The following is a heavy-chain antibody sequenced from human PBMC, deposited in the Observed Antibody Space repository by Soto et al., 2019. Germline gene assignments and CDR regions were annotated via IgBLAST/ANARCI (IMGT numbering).Heavy chain of an antibody. CDR1: GFTFSSYG. CDR3: TSEYSGSYYSPAGCLRY. CDR2: IPYDGTNK. Sequence: GGSLRLSCAASGFTFSSYGMRWVRQAPGKGLEWVAVIPYDGTNKYYADSVRGRFTISRDNSKNTLYLQMSSLRAEDTAVYYCTSEYSGSYYSPAGCLRYWGQGTLVTVSS. D-gene: IGHD1-26*01. J-gene: IGHJ4*02. V-gene: IGHV3-30*03.